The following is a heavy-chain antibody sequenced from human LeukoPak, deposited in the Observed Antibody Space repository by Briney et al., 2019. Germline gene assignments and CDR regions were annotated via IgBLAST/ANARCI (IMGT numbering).Heavy chain of an antibody. CDR3: ARRKVGGNSVEFDY. D-gene: IGHD4-23*01. CDR2: IYRNDDR. V-gene: IGHV2-5*01. J-gene: IGHJ4*02. Sequence: SGPTLVNPTQTLTLTCTFSGFSLSPSGVGVGWIHQPPGKALEWLALIYRNDDRRYTPSLKNRLTITKDTSKNQVVLTMTNMDPVDTAAYFCARRKVGGNSVEFDYWGQGIMVTVSS. CDR1: GFSLSPSGVG.